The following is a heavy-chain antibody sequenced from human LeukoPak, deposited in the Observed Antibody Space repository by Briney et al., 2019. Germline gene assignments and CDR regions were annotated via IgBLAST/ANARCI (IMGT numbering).Heavy chain of an antibody. Sequence: GGSLRLSCAASGFTVSSNYMSWVRQAPGKGLVWVSVIYDGGSGRTTYYADSVKGRFTISRDNFKNTLFLQMNTLRAEDTAIYYCVKSVSTGLGVIDFWGQGTLVTVSS. CDR3: VKSVSTGLGVIDF. D-gene: IGHD3-9*01. V-gene: IGHV3-53*05. J-gene: IGHJ4*02. CDR1: GFTVSSNY. CDR2: IYDGGSGRTT.